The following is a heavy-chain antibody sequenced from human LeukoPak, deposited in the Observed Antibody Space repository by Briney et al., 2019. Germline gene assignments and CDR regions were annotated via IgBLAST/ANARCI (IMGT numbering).Heavy chain of an antibody. CDR2: ISSSSSYI. J-gene: IGHJ3*02. CDR1: GFTFSSYS. Sequence: GGSLRLSCAASGFTFSSYSMSWVRQAPGKGLEWVSSISSSSSYIYYADSVKGRFTISRDNAKNSLYLQMNSLRAEDTAVYYCARDLDLFFGGRTKNDAFDIWGQGTMVTVSS. D-gene: IGHD3-3*01. CDR3: ARDLDLFFGGRTKNDAFDI. V-gene: IGHV3-21*01.